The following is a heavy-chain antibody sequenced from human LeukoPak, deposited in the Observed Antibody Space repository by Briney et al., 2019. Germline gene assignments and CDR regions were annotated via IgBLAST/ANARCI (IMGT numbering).Heavy chain of an antibody. CDR3: ARRHSVSRYSSSWYRVWFDP. CDR1: GFTFSTYW. CDR2: IKADGGEK. D-gene: IGHD6-13*01. V-gene: IGHV3-7*01. Sequence: GGSLRLSCAASGFTFSTYWMNWFRQTPGKGLEWVAKIKADGGEKDHVASVKGRFTISRDNAKNSLYLQMNSLRVEDTAVYYCARRHSVSRYSSSWYRVWFDPWGQGTLVTVSS. J-gene: IGHJ5*02.